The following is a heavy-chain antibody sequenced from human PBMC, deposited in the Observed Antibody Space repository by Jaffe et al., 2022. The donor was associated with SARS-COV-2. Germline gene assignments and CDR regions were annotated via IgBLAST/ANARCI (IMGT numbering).Heavy chain of an antibody. V-gene: IGHV4-31*03. CDR3: ARDRVGGSYNNYYYYGMDV. Sequence: QVQLQESGPGLVKPSQTLSLTCTVSGGSISSGGYYWSWIRQHPGKGLEWIGYIYYSGSTYYNPSLKSRVTISVDTSKNQFSLKLSSVTAADTAVYYCARDRVGGSYNNYYYYGMDVWGQGTTVTVSS. CDR2: IYYSGST. D-gene: IGHD1-26*01. J-gene: IGHJ6*02. CDR1: GGSISSGGYY.